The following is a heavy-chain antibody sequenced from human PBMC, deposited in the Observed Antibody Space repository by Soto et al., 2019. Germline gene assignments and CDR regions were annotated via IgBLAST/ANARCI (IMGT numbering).Heavy chain of an antibody. CDR3: ARGTIFGVVIGP. D-gene: IGHD3-3*01. J-gene: IGHJ5*02. CDR1: GGSISSSSYY. Sequence: QLQLQESGPGLVKPSETLSLTCTVSGGSISSSSYYWGWIRQPPGKGLEWIGSIYYSGSTYYNPSLKSRVTISVDTSKNQFSLKLSSVTAADTAVYYCARGTIFGVVIGPWGQGTLVTVSS. CDR2: IYYSGST. V-gene: IGHV4-39*01.